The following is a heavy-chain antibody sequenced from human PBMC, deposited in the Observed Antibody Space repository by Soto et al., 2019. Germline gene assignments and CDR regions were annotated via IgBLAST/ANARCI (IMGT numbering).Heavy chain of an antibody. D-gene: IGHD2-2*01. J-gene: IGHJ4*02. CDR1: GFTFSSYA. Sequence: PGGSLRLSCAASGFTFSSYAMHWVRQAPGKGLEWVAVISYDGSNKYYADSVKGRFTISRDNSKNTLYLQMNSLRAEDTAVYYCARDFTDIVVVPAAPTAFDYWGQGTLVTVSS. V-gene: IGHV3-30-3*01. CDR3: ARDFTDIVVVPAAPTAFDY. CDR2: ISYDGSNK.